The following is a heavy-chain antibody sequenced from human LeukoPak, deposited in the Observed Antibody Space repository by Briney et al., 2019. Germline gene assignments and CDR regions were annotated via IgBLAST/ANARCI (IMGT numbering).Heavy chain of an antibody. CDR2: INSDGSST. CDR1: RFTFSTYW. CDR3: AKGEYYGSGGVDV. V-gene: IGHV3-74*01. D-gene: IGHD3-10*01. Sequence: PGGSLRLSCAASRFTFSTYWMHWVRQAPGKGLVWVSRINSDGSSTDYADSVKGRFTISRDNAKNTLYLQMNSLRAEDTAVYYCAKGEYYGSGGVDVWGKGTTVTISS. J-gene: IGHJ6*04.